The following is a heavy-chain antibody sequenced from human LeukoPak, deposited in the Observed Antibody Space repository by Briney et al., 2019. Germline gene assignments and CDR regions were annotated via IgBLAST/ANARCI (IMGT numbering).Heavy chain of an antibody. D-gene: IGHD1-14*01. Sequence: GESLKISCKGSGYSFTSYWIGWVRQMPGKGLEWMGIIYPGDSDTRYSPSFQGQVTISADKSISTAYLQWSSLKASDTAMYYCARHKGAVAVTGHIDYWGQGTLVTASS. J-gene: IGHJ4*02. CDR1: GYSFTSYW. CDR3: ARHKGAVAVTGHIDY. CDR2: IYPGDSDT. V-gene: IGHV5-51*01.